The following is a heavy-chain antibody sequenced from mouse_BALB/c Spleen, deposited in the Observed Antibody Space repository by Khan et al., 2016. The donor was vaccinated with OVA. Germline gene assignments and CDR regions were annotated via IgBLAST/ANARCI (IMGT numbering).Heavy chain of an antibody. V-gene: IGHV1-77*01. CDR2: ISPGSGDT. J-gene: IGHJ3*01. Sequence: QVQLQQSGAELARPGASVKLSCKASGYTFTAYYINWVKQRPGQGLEWIGEISPGSGDTYYNEKFKGKATLTADKSSSTVYLQLSSLTAEASAVYYWARRNDFGNTLAYWCQGTLGTVAA. CDR3: ARRNDFGNTLAY. D-gene: IGHD2-13*01. CDR1: GYTFTAYY.